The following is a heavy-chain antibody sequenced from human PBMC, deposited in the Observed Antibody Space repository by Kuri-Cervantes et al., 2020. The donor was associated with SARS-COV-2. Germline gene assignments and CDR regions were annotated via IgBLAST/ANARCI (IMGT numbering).Heavy chain of an antibody. CDR3: AVEYSSSSGHQGDDY. J-gene: IGHJ4*02. V-gene: IGHV1-2*02. D-gene: IGHD6-6*01. CDR2: INPNSGGT. Sequence: ASVKVSCKASGYTLTGYYMHWVRQAPGQGLEWMGWINPNSGGTNYAQKFQGRVTMTRDTSISTAYMELSRLRSDDTAVYYCAVEYSSSSGHQGDDYWGQGTLVTVSS. CDR1: GYTLTGYY.